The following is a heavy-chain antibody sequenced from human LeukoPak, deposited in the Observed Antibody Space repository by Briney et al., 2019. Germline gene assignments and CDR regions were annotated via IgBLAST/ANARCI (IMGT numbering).Heavy chain of an antibody. CDR2: IYSGGST. Sequence: GGSLRLSCAASGFTVSSNYMSWVRQAPGKGLEWVSVIYSGGSTYYADSVKGRFTISRDNSKNTLYLQMNSLRAEDTAVYYCAKDRQWLVETGLDYWGQGTLVTVSS. J-gene: IGHJ4*02. D-gene: IGHD6-19*01. CDR3: AKDRQWLVETGLDY. V-gene: IGHV3-66*01. CDR1: GFTVSSNY.